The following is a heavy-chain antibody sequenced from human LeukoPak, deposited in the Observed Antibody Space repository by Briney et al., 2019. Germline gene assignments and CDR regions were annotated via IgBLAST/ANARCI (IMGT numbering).Heavy chain of an antibody. CDR2: IYSGGST. CDR3: AKYAGAGAYDRHNEFDS. J-gene: IGHJ4*02. D-gene: IGHD3-22*01. Sequence: PGGSLRLSCAASGFTVSSNYMSWVRQAPGEGLEWVPVIYSGGSTYPVDCLKGRFTISRDNSKNTLFLEMNSLRPEDTAVYYCAKYAGAGAYDRHNEFDSWGQGTLVTVSS. V-gene: IGHV3-53*05. CDR1: GFTVSSNY.